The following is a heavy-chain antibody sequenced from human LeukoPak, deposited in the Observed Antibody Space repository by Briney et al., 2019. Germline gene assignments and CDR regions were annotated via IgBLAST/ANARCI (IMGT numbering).Heavy chain of an antibody. V-gene: IGHV1-8*01. D-gene: IGHD3-16*02. J-gene: IGHJ4*02. Sequence: ASVKVSCKASGYTFTSYDINWVRQATGQGLEWMGWMNPNSGNTGYAQKLQGRVTMTRNTSISTAYMELSSLRSEDTAVYYCARDKGEGYDYVWGSYRLFDYWGQGTLVTVSS. CDR3: ARDKGEGYDYVWGSYRLFDY. CDR2: MNPNSGNT. CDR1: GYTFTSYD.